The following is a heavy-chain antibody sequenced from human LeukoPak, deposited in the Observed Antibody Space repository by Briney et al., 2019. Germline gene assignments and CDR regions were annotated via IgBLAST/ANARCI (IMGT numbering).Heavy chain of an antibody. Sequence: GGSLRLSCAASGLTISRSWMSWVRQAPGKGLEWVANIKEDGGERYYVDSVKGRFTISRDNSKNTLYLQMNSLRAEDTAVYYCAKGRYSSSWYDYWGQGTLVTVSS. J-gene: IGHJ4*02. D-gene: IGHD6-13*01. CDR1: GLTISRSW. CDR3: AKGRYSSSWYDY. CDR2: IKEDGGER. V-gene: IGHV3-7*05.